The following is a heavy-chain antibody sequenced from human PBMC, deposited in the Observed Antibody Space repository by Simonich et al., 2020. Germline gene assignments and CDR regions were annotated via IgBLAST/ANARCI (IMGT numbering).Heavy chain of an antibody. J-gene: IGHJ6*03. CDR1: GYTFTGYY. Sequence: QVQLVQSVAEVKKPGASVKVSCKASGYTFTGYYMHWVRQAPGKGLEWMGWSNPNSGGKNYAQKFKGRVTMTRDTSISTAYMELSRLRSDDTAVYYCARGGVQYYYYYMDVWGKGTTVTVSS. V-gene: IGHV1-2*02. D-gene: IGHD3-3*01. CDR3: ARGGVQYYYYYMDV. CDR2: SNPNSGGK.